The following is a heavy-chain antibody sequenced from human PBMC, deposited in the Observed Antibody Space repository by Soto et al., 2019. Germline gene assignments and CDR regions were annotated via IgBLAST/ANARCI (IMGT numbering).Heavy chain of an antibody. Sequence: SETLSLTGTVSGGSIGNRNTYGAWIRQSPGKGLEYIGTISYSGTTYYNPSLRSRATISADTSKNQFFVRLTSVTAADTAVYYCVRKDYGDSPDCWGQGTLVTASS. CDR3: VRKDYGDSPDC. V-gene: IGHV4-39*01. D-gene: IGHD4-17*01. J-gene: IGHJ4*02. CDR1: GGSIGNRNTY. CDR2: ISYSGTT.